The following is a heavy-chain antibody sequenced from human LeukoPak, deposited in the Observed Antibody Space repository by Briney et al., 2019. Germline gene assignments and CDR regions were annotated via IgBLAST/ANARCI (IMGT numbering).Heavy chain of an antibody. J-gene: IGHJ4*02. D-gene: IGHD1-26*01. CDR3: AKDTVGVLDY. Sequence: GGSLRLSCAASGFTFSSSWMSWVRQAPGKGLEWVANIKQDESERHYVDSVKGRFTISRDNAKNSLYLQMNSLRPEDTAVYYCAKDTVGVLDYWGQGILVAVYS. CDR2: IKQDESER. V-gene: IGHV3-7*04. CDR1: GFTFSSSW.